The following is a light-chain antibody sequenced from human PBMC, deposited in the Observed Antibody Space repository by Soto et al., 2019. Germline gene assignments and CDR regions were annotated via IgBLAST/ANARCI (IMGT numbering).Light chain of an antibody. J-gene: IGKJ1*01. V-gene: IGKV3-20*01. Sequence: ENVLTQSPGTLSFSPGERATLSCRASQSVSRSYLGWYQQKPGQAPRLLMYGASIRAAGVPDRFSGSGSGTEFTLTISRLEPEDFTVYYCHHSETSGQGTKVDIK. CDR1: QSVSRSY. CDR2: GAS. CDR3: HHSET.